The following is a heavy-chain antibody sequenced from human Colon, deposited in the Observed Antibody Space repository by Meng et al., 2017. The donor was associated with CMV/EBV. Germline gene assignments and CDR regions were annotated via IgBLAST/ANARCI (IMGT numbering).Heavy chain of an antibody. CDR1: GFVFSGSA. D-gene: IGHD3-3*01. CDR2: IRSKAYGGTT. J-gene: IGHJ4*02. Sequence: GGSLRLSCAASGFVFSGSAMHWVRQASVKGLEWVGFIRSKAYGGTTEYAASVKGRFTISRDDSKSIAYLQMNSLKTEDTAVYYCTLKYYDFWSGYPRGWGQGTLVTVSS. CDR3: TLKYYDFWSGYPRG. V-gene: IGHV3-49*04.